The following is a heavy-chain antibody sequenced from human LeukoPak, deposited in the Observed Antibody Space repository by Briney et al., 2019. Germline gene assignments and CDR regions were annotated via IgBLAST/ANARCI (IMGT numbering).Heavy chain of an antibody. CDR2: ISAYNGNT. V-gene: IGHV1-18*04. CDR3: ARVRRELLDYSFDY. CDR1: GYTFTSYG. D-gene: IGHD1-7*01. Sequence: ASVKVSCKASGYTFTSYGISWVRQDPGQGLEWMGWISAYNGNTNYAQKFQGRVTMATDTSTNTAYMELRSLRSDDTAVYYCARVRRELLDYSFDYWGQGTLVTVSS. J-gene: IGHJ4*02.